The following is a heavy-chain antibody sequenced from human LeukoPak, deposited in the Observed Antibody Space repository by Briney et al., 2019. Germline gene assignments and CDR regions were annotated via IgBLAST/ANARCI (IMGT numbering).Heavy chain of an antibody. CDR2: INPNSGGT. Sequence: ASVKVSCKASGYTFTGYYMHWVRQAPGQGLEWMGWINPNSGGTNYAQKFQGRVTISVDTSKNHLSLRLSSVTAADTAIYYCARHSRPGYGGYENAFDIWGQGTMVTVSS. CDR1: GYTFTGYY. CDR3: ARHSRPGYGGYENAFDI. J-gene: IGHJ3*02. D-gene: IGHD5-12*01. V-gene: IGHV1-2*02.